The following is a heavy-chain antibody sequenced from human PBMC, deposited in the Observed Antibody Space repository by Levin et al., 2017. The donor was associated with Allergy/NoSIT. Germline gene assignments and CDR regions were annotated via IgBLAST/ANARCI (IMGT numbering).Heavy chain of an antibody. V-gene: IGHV4-4*02. CDR3: ARAVGSSWYRTNWFDP. CDR1: GGSISSSNW. D-gene: IGHD6-13*01. J-gene: IGHJ5*02. CDR2: IYHSGST. Sequence: SETLSLTCAVSGGSISSSNWWSWVRQPPGKGLEWIGEIYHSGSTNYNPSLKSRVTISVDKSKNQFSLKLSSVTAADTAVYYCARAVGSSWYRTNWFDPWGQGTLVTVSS.